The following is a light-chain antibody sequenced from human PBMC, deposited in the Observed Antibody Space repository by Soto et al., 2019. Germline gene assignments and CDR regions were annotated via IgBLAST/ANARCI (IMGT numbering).Light chain of an antibody. CDR2: SAS. V-gene: IGKV3-15*01. CDR3: QQYGNSLWT. J-gene: IGKJ1*01. Sequence: EIVMTQSPATLSVSPGERATLSCRASQSVGSKLAWYQQKPGQAPRLLIYSASTRATGIPARFSGSGSGTDFTLTISRLEPEDFAVYYCQQYGNSLWTFGQGTKVEVK. CDR1: QSVGSK.